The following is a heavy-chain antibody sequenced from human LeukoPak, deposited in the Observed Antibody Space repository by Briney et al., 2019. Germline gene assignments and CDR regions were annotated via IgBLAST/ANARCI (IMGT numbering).Heavy chain of an antibody. D-gene: IGHD4-11*01. CDR2: IYPGDSDT. J-gene: IGHJ4*02. CDR1: GYSFTSYW. Sequence: GESLKISCKGSGYSFTSYWIGWVRQMPGKGLEWMGIIYPGDSDTRYSLSFQGQVTISADKSTSTAYLQWSSLKASDTAMYYCARLWGDTYSSSLSDYWGQGTLVTVSS. V-gene: IGHV5-51*01. CDR3: ARLWGDTYSSSLSDY.